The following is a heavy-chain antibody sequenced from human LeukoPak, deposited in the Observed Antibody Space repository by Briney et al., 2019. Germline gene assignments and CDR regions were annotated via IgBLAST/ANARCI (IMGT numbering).Heavy chain of an antibody. V-gene: IGHV3-48*03. J-gene: IGHJ5*02. D-gene: IGHD2-8*01. CDR3: ARDTVNGPFVISLDL. CDR1: GFSLRSSE. CDR2: INSADDVE. Sequence: GGSLRLSCAASGFSLRSSEMNWVRQAPGKGPEWVAHINSADDVEYYTDSVRGRFTMSRDNAKDLLYLQMNSLRDEDTAVYYCARDTVNGPFVISLDLWGQGVLVTVSS.